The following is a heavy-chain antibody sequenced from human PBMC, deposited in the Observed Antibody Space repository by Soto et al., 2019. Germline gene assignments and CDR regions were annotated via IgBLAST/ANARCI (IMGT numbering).Heavy chain of an antibody. CDR3: ARLNCSSTSCYFDY. CDR2: IYYSGSI. D-gene: IGHD2-2*01. V-gene: IGHV4-31*03. Sequence: SETLSLTCTVSGGSISSGGYYWSWIRQHPGKGLEWIGYIYYSGSIYYNPSLKSRVTISVDTSKNQFPLKLSSVTAADTAVYYCARLNCSSTSCYFDYWGQGTLVTVSS. J-gene: IGHJ4*02. CDR1: GGSISSGGYY.